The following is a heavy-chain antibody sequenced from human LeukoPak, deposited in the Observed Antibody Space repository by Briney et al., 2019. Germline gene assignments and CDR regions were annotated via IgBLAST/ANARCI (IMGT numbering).Heavy chain of an antibody. V-gene: IGHV4-59*01. J-gene: IGHJ4*02. Sequence: PSETLSLTCTVSGGSISSYYWSWIRQPPGKGLEWIGYIYYSGSTNYNPFLKSRVTVSVDTSKNQFSLKLSSVAAADTAVYYCARADTGYSSGPALFDYWGQGTLVTVSS. CDR1: GGSISSYY. CDR2: IYYSGST. D-gene: IGHD6-19*01. CDR3: ARADTGYSSGPALFDY.